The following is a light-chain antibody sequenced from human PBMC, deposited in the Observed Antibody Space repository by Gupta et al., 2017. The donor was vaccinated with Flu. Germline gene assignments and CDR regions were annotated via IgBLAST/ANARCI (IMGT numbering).Light chain of an antibody. Sequence: LKISQSRYYLSASVGDRVTITCRASQSISSYLNWYQQKPGKAPKLLIYAASSLQSGVPSRFSGSGSGTDFTLTISSLQPEDFATYYCQQSYSTLYTFGQGTKLEIK. CDR3: QQSYSTLYT. CDR1: QSISSY. J-gene: IGKJ2*01. CDR2: AAS. V-gene: IGKV1-39*01.